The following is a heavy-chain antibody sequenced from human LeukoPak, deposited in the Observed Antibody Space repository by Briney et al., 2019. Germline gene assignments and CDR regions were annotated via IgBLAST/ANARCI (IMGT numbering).Heavy chain of an antibody. J-gene: IGHJ6*03. CDR2: ISTYNGNT. CDR3: ARETSPGSYFSYYYYMDV. Sequence: ASVKVSCKASGYTFTSYGISWVRQAPGQGLEWMGWISTYNGNTNYAQKLQGIVTMTTDTSTSTAYMELRSLRSDDTAVYYCARETSPGSYFSYYYYMDVWGKGTTVTVSS. CDR1: GYTFTSYG. V-gene: IGHV1-18*01. D-gene: IGHD1-26*01.